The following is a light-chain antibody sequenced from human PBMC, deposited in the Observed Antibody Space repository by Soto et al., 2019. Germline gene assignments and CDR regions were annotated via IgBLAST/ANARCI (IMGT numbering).Light chain of an antibody. Sequence: QSVLTQPASVSGSPGQSVTISCTGTSSDVGGYNYVSWYQQYSGKAPKLMIYDVSKRPSGVPARFSGSKSGNTASLTISGIQAEDEADYYCCSYADTNTFVFGTGTKVTVL. CDR3: CSYADTNTFV. J-gene: IGLJ1*01. V-gene: IGLV2-11*01. CDR2: DVS. CDR1: SSDVGGYNY.